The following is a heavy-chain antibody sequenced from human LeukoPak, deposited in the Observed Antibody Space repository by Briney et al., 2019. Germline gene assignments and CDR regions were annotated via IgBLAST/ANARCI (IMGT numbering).Heavy chain of an antibody. CDR1: GGSINSGSYF. J-gene: IGHJ4*02. CDR3: ARSNSGSYRELDY. V-gene: IGHV4-61*02. CDR2: IYTSGIT. Sequence: SQTLSLTCTVSGGSINSGSYFWSWIRQPAGKGLEWIGRIYTSGITNYNSSLMSRATISIDTSKNQFSLKLNSVTAADTAVYYCARSNSGSYRELDYWGQGALVTVSS. D-gene: IGHD1-26*01.